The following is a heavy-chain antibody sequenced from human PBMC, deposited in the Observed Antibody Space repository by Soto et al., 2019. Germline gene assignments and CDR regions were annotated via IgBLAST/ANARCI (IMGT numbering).Heavy chain of an antibody. CDR1: GGTFSSYA. J-gene: IGHJ6*02. Sequence: QVQLVQSGAEVKKPGSSVKVSCKASGGTFSSYAISWVRQAPGQGLEWMGGIIPIFGTANYAQKFQGRVTISEDESTSTAYMELSSLRAEDTAMYYCARVSMSYYGMDVWGQGTTVTVSS. CDR3: ARVSMSYYGMDV. V-gene: IGHV1-69*12. CDR2: IIPIFGTA.